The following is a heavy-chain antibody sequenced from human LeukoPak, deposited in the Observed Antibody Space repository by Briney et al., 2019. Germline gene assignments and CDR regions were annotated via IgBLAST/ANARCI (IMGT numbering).Heavy chain of an antibody. CDR2: MNPNSGNT. V-gene: IGHV1-8*02. Sequence: ASVKVSCKASGYTFTSYHITWVRQAPGQGLEWMGWMNPNSGNTGYAQKFQGRVTMTRNTSISTAYMELNSLRSEDTAVYYCARAPLGMVRGPMEDPWGQGTLVTVSS. J-gene: IGHJ5*02. D-gene: IGHD3-10*01. CDR1: GYTFTSYH. CDR3: ARAPLGMVRGPMEDP.